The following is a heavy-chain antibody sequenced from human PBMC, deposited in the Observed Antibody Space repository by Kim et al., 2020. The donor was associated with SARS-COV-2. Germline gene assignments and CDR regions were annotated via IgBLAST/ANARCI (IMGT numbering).Heavy chain of an antibody. CDR3: ARGVLRYFYWLLRAGEPFYVMDV. V-gene: IGHV3-7*03. CDR1: GFTFSSYW. Sequence: GGSLRLSCAASGFTFSSYWMNWVRQAPGKGLEWVANIKQDGSEKYYVDSVKGRFTISRDNAKNSLYLQMNSLRAEDTALYYCARGVLRYFYWLLRAGEPFYVMDVWGQGTTVTVSS. J-gene: IGHJ6*02. D-gene: IGHD3-9*01. CDR2: IKQDGSEK.